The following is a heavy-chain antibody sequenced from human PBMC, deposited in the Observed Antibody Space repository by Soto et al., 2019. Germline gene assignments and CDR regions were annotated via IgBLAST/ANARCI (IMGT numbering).Heavy chain of an antibody. D-gene: IGHD6-13*01. CDR3: AREPAAGRAAAGTGDYYGMDG. CDR1: GFTFSSYG. Sequence: PGGSLRLSCAASGFTFSSYGMHWVRQAPGKGLEWVAVIWYDGSNKYYADSVKGRFTISRDNSKNTLYLQMNSLRAEDTAVYYCAREPAAGRAAAGTGDYYGMDGWGQGTTVTVAS. J-gene: IGHJ6*02. CDR2: IWYDGSNK. V-gene: IGHV3-33*01.